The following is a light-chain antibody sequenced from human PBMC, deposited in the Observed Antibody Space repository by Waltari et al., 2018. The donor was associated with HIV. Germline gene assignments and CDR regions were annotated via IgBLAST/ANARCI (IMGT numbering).Light chain of an antibody. CDR3: QLYFSAPLS. V-gene: IGKV1-27*01. CDR1: QDISNY. CDR2: GAS. Sequence: DLQMTQSPSSLPASAGDTVTMTCRASQDISNYIAWYQHKPGRSPYLLIFGASTLQSGVPPRVSGSGSGTNFTLTINDLQPEDIATYYCQLYFSAPLSFGGGTRVDFK. J-gene: IGKJ4*01.